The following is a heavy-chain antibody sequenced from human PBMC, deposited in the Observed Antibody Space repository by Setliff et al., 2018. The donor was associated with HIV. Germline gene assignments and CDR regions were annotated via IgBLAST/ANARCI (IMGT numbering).Heavy chain of an antibody. CDR3: ARVLHCGGDCYTDAFDI. Sequence: ASVKVSCKASGYIFTSYYMHWLRQVPGQGLEWMGIVDPSGGSTHYAQKFEGRVTMTRDTSTSTVYMALSSLRSEDTAVYYCARVLHCGGDCYTDAFDIWGQGTMVTVSS. V-gene: IGHV1-46*01. CDR2: VDPSGGST. D-gene: IGHD2-21*01. J-gene: IGHJ3*02. CDR1: GYIFTSYY.